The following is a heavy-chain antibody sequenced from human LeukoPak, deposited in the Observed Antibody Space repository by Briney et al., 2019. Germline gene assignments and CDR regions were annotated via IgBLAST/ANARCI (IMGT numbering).Heavy chain of an antibody. CDR1: GGTFSSYA. V-gene: IGHV1-69*13. CDR2: IIPIFGTA. J-gene: IGHJ4*02. Sequence: GASVKVSCKASGGTFSSYAISWVRRAPGQGLEWMGGIIPIFGTANYAQKFQGRVTITADESTCTAYMELSSLRSEDTAVYYCAREVGATKPSYFDYWGQGTLVTVSS. CDR3: AREVGATKPSYFDY. D-gene: IGHD1-26*01.